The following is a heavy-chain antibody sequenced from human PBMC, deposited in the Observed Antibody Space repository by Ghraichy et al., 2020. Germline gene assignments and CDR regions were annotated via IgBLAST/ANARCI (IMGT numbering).Heavy chain of an antibody. CDR3: AAPYYSDSSGYYYKAVFDI. CDR2: LYYSGNT. CDR1: GGPITSNSYF. Sequence: SETLYLTCSVSGGPITSNSYFWGWIRQPPGKGLEWIGSLYYSGNTYYNPSLKSRVTIFIDTSKNQFSLKLSSVTAADTAVYYCAAPYYSDSSGYYYKAVFDIWGQGTMLTVSS. D-gene: IGHD3-22*01. V-gene: IGHV4-39*01. J-gene: IGHJ3*02.